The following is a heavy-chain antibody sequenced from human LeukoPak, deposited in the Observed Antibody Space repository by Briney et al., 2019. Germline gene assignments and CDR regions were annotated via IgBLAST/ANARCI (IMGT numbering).Heavy chain of an antibody. D-gene: IGHD2-2*01. J-gene: IGHJ4*02. CDR2: IYYSGST. CDR1: GGSISSYY. Sequence: SETLSLTCTVSGGSISSYYWSWIRQPPGKGLEWIGYIYYSGSTNYNPSLKSRVTISVDTSKNQFSLKLSSVTAADTAVYYCARARRKDIVVVPAVYFDYWGQGTLVTVSS. CDR3: ARARRKDIVVVPAVYFDY. V-gene: IGHV4-59*01.